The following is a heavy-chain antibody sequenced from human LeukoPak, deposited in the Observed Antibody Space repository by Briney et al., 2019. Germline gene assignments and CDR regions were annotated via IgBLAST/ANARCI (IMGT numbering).Heavy chain of an antibody. Sequence: PSETLSLTCTVSGGSISSHYWSWIRQPPGKGLEWIAYIYYTGTSHYNPSLKSRATISVDTSTHQISLRLSSVTAADTAVHSCTRQGIDDIDIWGQGTLVTVSS. CDR3: TRQGIDDIDI. J-gene: IGHJ3*02. CDR1: GGSISSHY. CDR2: IYYTGTS. V-gene: IGHV4-59*08.